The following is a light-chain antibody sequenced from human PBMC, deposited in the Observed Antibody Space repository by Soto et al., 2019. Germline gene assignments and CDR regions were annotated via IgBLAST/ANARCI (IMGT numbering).Light chain of an antibody. J-gene: IGKJ5*01. V-gene: IGKV3-15*01. CDR1: QSVSSN. Sequence: EIVLTQSPATLSSFPGDRATLSCRASQSVSSNLAWYQQKPGQAPRLLIYGASTRATGIPARFSGSGSGTEFTLTISSLQSEDFAVYYCQQYNNWPITFGQGTRLEIK. CDR3: QQYNNWPIT. CDR2: GAS.